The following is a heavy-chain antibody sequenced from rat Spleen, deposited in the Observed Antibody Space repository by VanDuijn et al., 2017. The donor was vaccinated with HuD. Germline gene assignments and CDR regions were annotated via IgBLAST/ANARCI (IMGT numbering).Heavy chain of an antibody. CDR1: GFTFSDYN. D-gene: IGHD1-9*01. CDR2: ISSGGGGT. J-gene: IGHJ2*01. CDR3: ARRHYGYTDYFDY. Sequence: EVQLVESGGGSVQPGRSLKLSCAASGFTFSDYNMAWVRQAPKKGLEWVASISSGGGGTYYADSVEGRFTISRDNAESTLSLQMNNLRSEDTAIYYCARRHYGYTDYFDYWGQGVMVTVSS. V-gene: IGHV5S23*01.